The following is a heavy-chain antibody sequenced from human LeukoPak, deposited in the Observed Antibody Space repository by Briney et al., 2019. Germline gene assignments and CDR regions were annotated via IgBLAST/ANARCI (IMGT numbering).Heavy chain of an antibody. CDR3: ARDSSNWGFDY. CDR1: GFTFSSYG. J-gene: IGHJ4*02. CDR2: ISYDGSNK. D-gene: IGHD7-27*01. Sequence: GGSLRLSCAASGFTFSSYGMHWVRQAPGKGLEWVAVISYDGSNKYYADSVKGRFTISRDNSKNTLYLQMNSLRAEDTAVYYCARDSSNWGFDYWGQGTLVTVSS. V-gene: IGHV3-30*03.